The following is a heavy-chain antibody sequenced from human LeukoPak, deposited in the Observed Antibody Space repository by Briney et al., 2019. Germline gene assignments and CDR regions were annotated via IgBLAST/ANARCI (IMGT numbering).Heavy chain of an antibody. CDR3: ARALFSYDSSAYIAFDI. J-gene: IGHJ3*02. V-gene: IGHV1-2*02. Sequence: ASVKVSCKASGYTFTGYYMHWVRQAPGQGLEWMGWINPNSGGTNYAQKFQGRVTMTRDTSISTAYMELSRLRSDDTAVYYCARALFSYDSSAYIAFDIWGQGTMVTVSS. CDR2: INPNSGGT. CDR1: GYTFTGYY. D-gene: IGHD3-22*01.